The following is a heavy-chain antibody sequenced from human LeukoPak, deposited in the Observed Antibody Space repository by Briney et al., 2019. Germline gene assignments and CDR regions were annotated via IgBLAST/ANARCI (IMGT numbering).Heavy chain of an antibody. CDR3: ASGQIPMPRGY. J-gene: IGHJ4*02. D-gene: IGHD2-2*01. Sequence: SETLSLTCTASGGSFSGYYWSWIRQPPGKGLEWIGEINHSGSTNYNPSLKSRVTISVDTSKNQFSLKLSSVTAADTAVYYCASGQIPMPRGYWGQGTLVTVSS. V-gene: IGHV4-34*01. CDR1: GGSFSGYY. CDR2: INHSGST.